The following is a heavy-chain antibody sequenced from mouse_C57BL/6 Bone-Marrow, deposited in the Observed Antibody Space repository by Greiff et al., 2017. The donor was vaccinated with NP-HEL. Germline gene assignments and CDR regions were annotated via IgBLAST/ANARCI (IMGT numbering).Heavy chain of an antibody. CDR3: ARDSSGYVYFDY. V-gene: IGHV1-76*01. Sequence: VQLQQSGAELVRPGASVKLSCKASGYTFTDYYINWVKQRPGQGLEWIARIYPGSGNTYYNEKFKGKATLTAEKSSSTAYMQLSSLTSEDSAVYFCARDSSGYVYFDYWGQGTTLTVSS. CDR1: GYTFTDYY. D-gene: IGHD3-2*02. J-gene: IGHJ2*01. CDR2: IYPGSGNT.